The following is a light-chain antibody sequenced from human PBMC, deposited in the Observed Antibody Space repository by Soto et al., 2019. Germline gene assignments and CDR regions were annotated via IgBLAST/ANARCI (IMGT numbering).Light chain of an antibody. J-gene: IGLJ1*01. CDR2: SNN. V-gene: IGLV1-44*01. Sequence: QLVLTQPPSASGTPGQRVTISCSGSSSNIGSNTVNWYQQLPGTAPKLLIFSNNQRPSGVPARFSGSKSGTSASLAISGLQSEDEADYYCAAWDDSLNAYVFGTGTKLTVL. CDR3: AAWDDSLNAYV. CDR1: SSNIGSNT.